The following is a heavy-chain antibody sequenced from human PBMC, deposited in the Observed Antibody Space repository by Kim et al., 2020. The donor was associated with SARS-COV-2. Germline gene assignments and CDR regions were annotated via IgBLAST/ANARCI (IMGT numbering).Heavy chain of an antibody. CDR1: GFTFSSYG. D-gene: IGHD2-2*01. CDR2: IWYDGSNK. V-gene: IGHV3-33*01. CDR3: ARDGEGDIVVVPASPGMDV. Sequence: GGSLRLSCAASGFTFSSYGMHWVRQAPGKGLEWVAVIWYDGSNKYYADSVKGRFTISRDNSKNTLYLQMNSLRAEDTAVYYCARDGEGDIVVVPASPGMDVWGQGTTVTVSS. J-gene: IGHJ6*02.